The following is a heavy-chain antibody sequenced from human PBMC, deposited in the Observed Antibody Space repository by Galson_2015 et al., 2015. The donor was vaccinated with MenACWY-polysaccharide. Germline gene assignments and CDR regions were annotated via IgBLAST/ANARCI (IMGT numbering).Heavy chain of an antibody. D-gene: IGHD3-16*01. CDR1: AFTFSNYW. Sequence: SLRLSCAASAFTFSNYWMSWVRQAPGKGLEWVANINQDGSARYYVDSTKDRFTISRDNARNSLFLQMDSLRAEDTAVYFCARLPWAGDRRGIDSWGQGTTVTVSS. J-gene: IGHJ6*02. CDR2: INQDGSAR. V-gene: IGHV3-7*01. CDR3: ARLPWAGDRRGIDS.